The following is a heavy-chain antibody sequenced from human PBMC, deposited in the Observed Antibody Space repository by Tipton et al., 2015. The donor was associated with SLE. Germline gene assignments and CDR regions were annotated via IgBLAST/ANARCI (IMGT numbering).Heavy chain of an antibody. D-gene: IGHD3-3*01. CDR3: ARGYYDFWSGYPD. V-gene: IGHV3-74*01. CDR1: GFTLSSYW. J-gene: IGHJ4*02. CDR2: INSDGSST. Sequence: SLRLSCAASGFTLSSYWMHWVRQAPGKGLVWVSRINSDGSSTSYADSVKGRFTISRDNAKNTLYLQMNSLRAEDTAVYYCARGYYDFWSGYPDWGQGTLVTVSS.